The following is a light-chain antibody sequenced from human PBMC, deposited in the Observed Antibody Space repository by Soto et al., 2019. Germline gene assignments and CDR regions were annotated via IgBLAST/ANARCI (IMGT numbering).Light chain of an antibody. CDR3: SSYTSSSDVV. Sequence: QSALTQPASVSASTGQSITLSCTGTSSDVGGYNYVSWYQQFPGKAPKLIIYDVTDRPSGVSDRFSGSKSANTASLTISGLQAEDEADYYCSSYTSSSDVVFGGGTKLTVL. CDR2: DVT. J-gene: IGLJ2*01. V-gene: IGLV2-14*01. CDR1: SSDVGGYNY.